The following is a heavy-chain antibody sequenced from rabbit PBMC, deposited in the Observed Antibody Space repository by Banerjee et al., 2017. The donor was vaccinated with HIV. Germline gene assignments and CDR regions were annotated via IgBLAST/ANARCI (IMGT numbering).Heavy chain of an antibody. J-gene: IGHJ4*01. Sequence: QSLEESGGDLVKPGASLTLTCTASGFDLSSYYYMCWVRQAPGKGLEWIACIYAGSSGSTWYASWAKGRFTISKTSSTTVTLQMTSLTDADTATYFCASNYVAGSGHYFNLWGPGTLVTVS. CDR1: GFDLSSYYY. CDR3: ASNYVAGSGHYFNL. V-gene: IGHV1S40*01. CDR2: IYAGSSGST. D-gene: IGHD4-2*01.